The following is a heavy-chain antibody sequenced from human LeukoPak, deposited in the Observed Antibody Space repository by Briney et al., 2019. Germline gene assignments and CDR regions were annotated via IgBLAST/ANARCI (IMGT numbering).Heavy chain of an antibody. D-gene: IGHD3-3*01. CDR1: GFTFSTYW. CDR2: IKQDGSEK. CDR3: ARVYDDFWSGYYHLFDY. Sequence: GGSLRLSCTASGFTFSTYWMSWVRQAPGKGLEWVANIKQDGSEKYYVDSVKGRLTISRDNAKNSLYLQMNSLRAEDTAVYYCARVYDDFWSGYYHLFDYWGQGTLVTVSS. V-gene: IGHV3-7*01. J-gene: IGHJ4*02.